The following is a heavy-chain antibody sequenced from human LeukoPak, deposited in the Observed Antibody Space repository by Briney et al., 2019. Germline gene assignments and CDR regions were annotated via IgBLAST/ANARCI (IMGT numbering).Heavy chain of an antibody. CDR3: AREKTACGGDCYDS. J-gene: IGHJ4*02. CDR2: ISSSGTPI. Sequence: GGSLRLSCAASGFTFSSYEMNWVRQAPGKGLEWVSYISSSGTPIHYADSVKGRFTISRDNAKNSLFLQMNSLRVEDTAVYYCAREKTACGGDCYDSWGQGTLVTVSS. D-gene: IGHD2-21*01. CDR1: GFTFSSYE. V-gene: IGHV3-48*03.